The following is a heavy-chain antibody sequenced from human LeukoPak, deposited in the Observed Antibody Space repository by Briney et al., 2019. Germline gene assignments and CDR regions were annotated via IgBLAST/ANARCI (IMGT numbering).Heavy chain of an antibody. CDR1: GFTFSSYW. CDR2: INYNGNVK. CDR3: ERDTEGLDY. V-gene: IGHV3-7*03. J-gene: IGHJ4*02. Sequence: GGSLSLSCAVSGFTFSSYWMKWAREAPGRGGEGGGSINYNGNVKYYVVSVRRRFTISRDNAKNSLYLQMSNLSAEDTAVYYCERDTEGLDYWGQGTLVTVSS.